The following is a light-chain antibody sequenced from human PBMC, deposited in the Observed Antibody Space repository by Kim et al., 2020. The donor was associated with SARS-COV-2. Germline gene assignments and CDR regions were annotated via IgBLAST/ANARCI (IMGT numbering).Light chain of an antibody. CDR3: AAWDDSLNGWV. Sequence: QSVLTQPPSAYGTPGQRVTISCSGSNSNIGTNTVNWYRQLPGTAPKLLIYGNDNRPSGVPDRFSGSKSDTSASLAISGLQFEDEADYHCAAWDDSLNGWVFGGGTKVTVL. CDR2: GND. J-gene: IGLJ2*01. CDR1: NSNIGTNT. V-gene: IGLV1-44*01.